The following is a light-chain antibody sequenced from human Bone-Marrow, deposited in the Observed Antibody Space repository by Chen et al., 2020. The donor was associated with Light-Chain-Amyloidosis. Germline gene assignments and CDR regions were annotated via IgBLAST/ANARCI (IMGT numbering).Light chain of an antibody. V-gene: IGKV2D-29*02. J-gene: IGKJ4*01. Sequence: DVALTQTPLSVSVTPGQPASISCKSSQSLLHRDGKTYLYWYLQKPGQSPQPLIYEVSKRFSGVPDRFSGSGSGTDFTLRIGRVEADDVGIYYCMQGIQLPLTFGGGTKVEIK. CDR2: EVS. CDR1: QSLLHRDGKTY. CDR3: MQGIQLPLT.